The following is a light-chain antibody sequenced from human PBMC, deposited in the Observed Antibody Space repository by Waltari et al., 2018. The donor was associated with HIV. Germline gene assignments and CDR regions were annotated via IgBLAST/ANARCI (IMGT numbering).Light chain of an antibody. J-gene: IGKJ1*01. Sequence: EIVLIQSPVTVSLSPGERATLSCRASQSVGSYLAWYQQKAGQAPRILIYDASNRATGIPARFTGSGSGTDFTLTISSLEPADVAVYYCQQRSNWPRTFGQGTKVEIK. CDR2: DAS. CDR1: QSVGSY. V-gene: IGKV3-11*01. CDR3: QQRSNWPRT.